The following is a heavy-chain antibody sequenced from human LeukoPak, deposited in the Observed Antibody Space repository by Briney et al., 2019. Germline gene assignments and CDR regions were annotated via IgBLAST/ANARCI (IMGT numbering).Heavy chain of an antibody. CDR2: IYYSGST. CDR3: AREAATNDDGFDI. J-gene: IGHJ3*02. V-gene: IGHV4-61*01. CDR1: GGSVSSGSYY. D-gene: IGHD2-15*01. Sequence: SETLSLTCTVSGGSVSSGSYYWSWIRQPPGKGLEWIGYIYYSGSTNYNPSLKSRVTISVDTSKNQFSLKLSSVTAADTAVYYCAREAATNDDGFDIWGQGTMVTVSS.